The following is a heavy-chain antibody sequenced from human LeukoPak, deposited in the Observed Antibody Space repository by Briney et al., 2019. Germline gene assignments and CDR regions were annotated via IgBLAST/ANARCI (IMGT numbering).Heavy chain of an antibody. CDR3: ARDRSRPYYYDSRSRLAFDI. CDR2: INAGNGNT. D-gene: IGHD3-22*01. CDR1: GYTFTSYA. J-gene: IGHJ3*02. Sequence: ASVKVSCKASGYTFTSYAMHWVRQAPGQRLEWMGWINAGNGNTKYSQKFQGRVTITRDTSASTAYMELSSLRSEDTAVYYCARDRSRPYYYDSRSRLAFDIWGQGTMVTVSS. V-gene: IGHV1-3*01.